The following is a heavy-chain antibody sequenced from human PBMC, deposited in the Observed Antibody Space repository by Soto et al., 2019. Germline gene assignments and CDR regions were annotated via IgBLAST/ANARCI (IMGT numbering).Heavy chain of an antibody. V-gene: IGHV4-39*01. Sequence: SETPSLTCSVPGGSINSSSYFCGLVRQPPGKGLEGIGSIYYSGGTYYNPSLRSRGTISVDTPKNQSSLKLSSVTAADTAVFYCARHYSSGSRNWFDPWGQGTMVTVSS. CDR3: ARHYSSGSRNWFDP. J-gene: IGHJ5*02. D-gene: IGHD6-19*01. CDR1: GGSINSSSYF. CDR2: IYYSGGT.